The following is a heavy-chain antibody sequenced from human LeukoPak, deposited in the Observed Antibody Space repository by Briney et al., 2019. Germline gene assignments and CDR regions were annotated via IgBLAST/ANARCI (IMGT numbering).Heavy chain of an antibody. CDR1: GGSFSGYY. J-gene: IGHJ5*02. CDR3: ARALGGRFDP. CDR2: INHSGST. V-gene: IGHV4-34*01. Sequence: SETLSHTCAVYGGSFSGYYWSWIRQPPGKGLEWIGEINHSGSTNYNPSLKSRVTISVDTSKNQFSLKLSSVTAADTAVYYCARALGGRFDPWGQGTLVTVSS.